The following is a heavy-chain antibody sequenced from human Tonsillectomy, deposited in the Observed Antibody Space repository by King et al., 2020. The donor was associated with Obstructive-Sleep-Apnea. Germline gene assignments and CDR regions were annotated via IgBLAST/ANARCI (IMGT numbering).Heavy chain of an antibody. Sequence: QLVQSGAEVKKPGESLRISCKGSGYIFTSNWINWVRQMPGKGLEWMGRIDPSDSYTDYSPSFQGHVTISADKSISTVYLQWSSLKAPDTAMYFCARRESGRGTYHFAYWGQGTLVTVSS. V-gene: IGHV5-10-1*01. CDR3: ARRESGRGTYHFAY. D-gene: IGHD1-1*01. CDR2: IDPSDSYT. CDR1: GYIFTSNW. J-gene: IGHJ4*02.